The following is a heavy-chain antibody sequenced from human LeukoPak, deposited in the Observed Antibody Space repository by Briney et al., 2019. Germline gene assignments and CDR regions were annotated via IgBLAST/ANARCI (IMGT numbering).Heavy chain of an antibody. CDR3: ASYDSSGYGLDAFDI. D-gene: IGHD3-22*01. CDR1: GGSISSSSYY. Sequence: PSETLSLTCTVSGGSISSSSYYWGWIRQPPGKGLEWIGSIYYSGSTYYNPSLKSRATISVDTSKNQFSLKLSSVTAADTAVYYCASYDSSGYGLDAFDIWGQGTMVTVSS. CDR2: IYYSGST. V-gene: IGHV4-39*01. J-gene: IGHJ3*02.